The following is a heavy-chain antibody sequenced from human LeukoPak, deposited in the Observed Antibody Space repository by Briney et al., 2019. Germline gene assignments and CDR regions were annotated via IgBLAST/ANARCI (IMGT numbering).Heavy chain of an antibody. D-gene: IGHD3-10*01. V-gene: IGHV6-1*01. CDR1: GDSVSSNSAA. J-gene: IGHJ6*03. CDR3: ARDRKYYYGSEYYMDV. Sequence: SQTLSLTCAISGDSVSSNSAAWNWIRQFPSRGLEWLGRTYYRSKWYNDYAVSVKGRITINPDTPKNQFSLQLNSVTPEDTAVYYCARDRKYYYGSEYYMDVWGKGTTVTISS. CDR2: TYYRSKWYN.